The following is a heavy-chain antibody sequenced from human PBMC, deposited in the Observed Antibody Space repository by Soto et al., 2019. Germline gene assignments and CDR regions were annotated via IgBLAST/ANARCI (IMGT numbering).Heavy chain of an antibody. CDR3: ARIRPDSSRVDY. D-gene: IGHD3-22*01. CDR1: GFSLSTSGVG. J-gene: IGHJ4*02. V-gene: IGHV2-5*02. CDR2: IYWDDDK. Sequence: SGPTLVNPTQTLTLTCTFSGFSLSTSGVGVGWIRQPPGKALEWLALIYWDDDKRYSTSLKSRLTISKDTSKSQVVLTMTNMDPVDTATYYCARIRPDSSRVDYWGQGTLVTVSS.